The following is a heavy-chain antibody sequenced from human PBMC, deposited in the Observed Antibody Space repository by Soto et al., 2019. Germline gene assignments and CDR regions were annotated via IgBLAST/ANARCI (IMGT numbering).Heavy chain of an antibody. CDR3: ARGRDQPPVGLYFDS. J-gene: IGHJ4*02. D-gene: IGHD1-26*01. CDR1: GDAVTNYI. CDR2: IIPMFGTP. V-gene: IGHV1-69*01. Sequence: QVQLVQSGAEVKKPGSSVKVSCKASGDAVTNYIFDWVRQAPGQGLAWMGGIIPMFGTPKYAQTFQDRVTMSADVSTGTAYLELTSLRFDDTAVYYCARGRDQPPVGLYFDSWGEVTRVTVSS.